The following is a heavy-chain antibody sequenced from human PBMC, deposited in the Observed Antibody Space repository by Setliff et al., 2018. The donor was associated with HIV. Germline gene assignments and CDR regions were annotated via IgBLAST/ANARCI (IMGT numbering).Heavy chain of an antibody. Sequence: SETLSLTCSVSGGSLISGGYYWSWIRQHPGKGLERIGYVYYTGKTYYNPSLESRISMSVDTSKNQFSLKLTSVTAADTAIYYCARDLTSNSNCFEPWGQGTQVTVSS. CDR1: GGSLISGGYY. J-gene: IGHJ5*02. CDR3: ARDLTSNSNCFEP. CDR2: VYYTGKT. D-gene: IGHD4-4*01. V-gene: IGHV4-31*03.